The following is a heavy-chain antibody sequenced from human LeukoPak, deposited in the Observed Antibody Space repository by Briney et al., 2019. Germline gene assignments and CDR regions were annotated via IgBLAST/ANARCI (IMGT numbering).Heavy chain of an antibody. Sequence: GASVKVSCKASGGTLSSYTISWVRQAPGQGLEWMGRIIPILGIANYAQKFQGRVTITADKSTSTAYMELSSLRSEDTAVYYCARDGQWELPVPYYFDYWGQGTLVIVSS. J-gene: IGHJ4*02. CDR2: IIPILGIA. CDR3: ARDGQWELPVPYYFDY. CDR1: GGTLSSYT. D-gene: IGHD1-26*01. V-gene: IGHV1-69*04.